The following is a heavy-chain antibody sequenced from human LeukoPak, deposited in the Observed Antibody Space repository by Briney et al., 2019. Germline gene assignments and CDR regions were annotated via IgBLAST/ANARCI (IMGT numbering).Heavy chain of an antibody. D-gene: IGHD5-12*01. CDR3: AGGLEYSGYEEYYFDY. V-gene: IGHV1-18*01. CDR2: ISAYNGNT. J-gene: IGHJ4*02. Sequence: ASVKVSCKASGYTFTSYGISWVRQAPGQGLEWMRWISAYNGNTNYAQKLQGRVTMTTDTSTSTAYMELRSLRSDDTAVYYCAGGLEYSGYEEYYFDYWGQGTLVTVSS. CDR1: GYTFTSYG.